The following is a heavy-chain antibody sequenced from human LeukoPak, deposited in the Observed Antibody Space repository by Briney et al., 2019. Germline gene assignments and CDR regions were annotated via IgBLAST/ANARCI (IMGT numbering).Heavy chain of an antibody. CDR2: XXYDGSNK. Sequence: GGSLRLSCAASGFTFSSYAMHWVRQAPGKGLXXXXXXXYDGSNKYYADSVKGRFTISRDNSKNTLYLQMNSLRAEDTAVYYCARLGYCSGGSCYRAFDIWGQGTMVTVSS. D-gene: IGHD2-15*01. CDR3: ARLGYCSGGSCYRAFDI. CDR1: GFTFSSYA. V-gene: IGHV3-30*04. J-gene: IGHJ3*02.